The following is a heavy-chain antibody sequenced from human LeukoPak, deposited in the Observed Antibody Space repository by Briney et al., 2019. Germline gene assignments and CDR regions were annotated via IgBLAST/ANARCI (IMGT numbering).Heavy chain of an antibody. CDR3: AKDPEDYGSGSRDY. Sequence: GGSLRLSCAASGFTFSSYAMHWVRQAPGKGLEWVAVISYDGSNKYYADSVKGRFTISRDNSKNTLYLQMNSLRAEDTAVYYCAKDPEDYGSGSRDYWGQGTLVTVSS. CDR1: GFTFSSYA. V-gene: IGHV3-30-3*01. CDR2: ISYDGSNK. J-gene: IGHJ4*02. D-gene: IGHD3-10*01.